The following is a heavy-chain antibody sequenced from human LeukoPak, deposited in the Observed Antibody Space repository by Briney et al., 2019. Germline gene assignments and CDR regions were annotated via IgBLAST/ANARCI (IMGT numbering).Heavy chain of an antibody. CDR2: IYCSGST. D-gene: IGHD1-20*01. J-gene: IGHJ4*02. Sequence: SETLSLTCTVSGGSISSSSYYWGWIRQPPGKGLEWIGSIYCSGSTYYNPSLKSRVTISVDTSKNQFSLKLSSVTAADTAVYYCARVEYNWNARVDYWGQGTLVTVSS. CDR1: GGSISSSSYY. CDR3: ARVEYNWNARVDY. V-gene: IGHV4-39*07.